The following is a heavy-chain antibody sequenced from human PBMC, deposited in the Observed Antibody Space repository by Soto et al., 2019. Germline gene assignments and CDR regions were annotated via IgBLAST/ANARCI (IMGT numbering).Heavy chain of an antibody. CDR3: ARVGRGVGAFDI. Sequence: PSETLSLTCTVSGGSLSSGDYYWSWIRQPPGKGLEWIGYIYYSGSTYYNPSLKSRVTISVDTSKNQFSLKLSSVTAADTAVYYCARVGRGVGAFDIWGQGTMVTVSS. D-gene: IGHD2-8*01. J-gene: IGHJ3*02. V-gene: IGHV4-30-4*01. CDR2: IYYSGST. CDR1: GGSLSSGDYY.